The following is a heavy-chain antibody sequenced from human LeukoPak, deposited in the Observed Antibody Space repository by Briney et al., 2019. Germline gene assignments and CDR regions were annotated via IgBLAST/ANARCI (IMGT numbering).Heavy chain of an antibody. CDR2: IYHSGST. CDR3: ARDYEGWFDP. Sequence: SQTLSLTCTVSGGSISSGGYSWSWIRQPPGKGLEWIGYIYHSGSTYYNPSLKSRVTISVDRSKNQFSLKLSSVTAADTAVYYCARDYEGWFDPWGQGTLVTVSS. D-gene: IGHD5-12*01. V-gene: IGHV4-30-2*01. J-gene: IGHJ5*02. CDR1: GGSISSGGYS.